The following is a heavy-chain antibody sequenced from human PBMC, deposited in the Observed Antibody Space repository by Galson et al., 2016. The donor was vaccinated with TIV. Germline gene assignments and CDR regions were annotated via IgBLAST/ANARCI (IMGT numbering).Heavy chain of an antibody. Sequence: SLRLSCAASGFTFSPYGMHWVRQAPGKGLEWVAVIWFDGGNKYYADSVKGRFTLSRDNSQNTLYLQMSSLRAEDTAVYYCARERSPSLRYFDWLKNYSLDVWGQGTTVTVSS. V-gene: IGHV3-33*01. CDR2: IWFDGGNK. CDR3: ARERSPSLRYFDWLKNYSLDV. J-gene: IGHJ6*02. CDR1: GFTFSPYG. D-gene: IGHD3-9*01.